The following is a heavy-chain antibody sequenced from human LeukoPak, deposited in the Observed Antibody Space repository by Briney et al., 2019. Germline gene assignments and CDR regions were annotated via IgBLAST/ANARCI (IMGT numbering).Heavy chain of an antibody. J-gene: IGHJ6*03. Sequence: GRSLRLSCAASGFTFSSYGMHWVRQAPGKGLEWVAVIWYGGSNKYYADSVKGRFTISRDNSKNTLYLQMNSLRAEDTAVYYCAKDTGDYMDVWGKGTTVTVSS. CDR3: AKDTGDYMDV. V-gene: IGHV3-30*18. CDR2: IWYGGSNK. D-gene: IGHD4-11*01. CDR1: GFTFSSYG.